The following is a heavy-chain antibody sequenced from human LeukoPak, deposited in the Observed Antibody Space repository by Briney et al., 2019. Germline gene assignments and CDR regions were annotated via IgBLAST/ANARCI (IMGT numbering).Heavy chain of an antibody. V-gene: IGHV1-8*03. J-gene: IGHJ4*02. CDR1: GYTFTSYD. CDR2: MNPNSGNT. CDR3: AIFQAPREEDFDY. Sequence: AASVKVSCKASGYTFTSYDINWVRQATGQGLEWMGWMNPNSGNTGYAQKFQGRVTITRNTSISTAYMELSRLRSDDTAVYYCAIFQAPREEDFDYWGQGTLVTVSS. D-gene: IGHD1-26*01.